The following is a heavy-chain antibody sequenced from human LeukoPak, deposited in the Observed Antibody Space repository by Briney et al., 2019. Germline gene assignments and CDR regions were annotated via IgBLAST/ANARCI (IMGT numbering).Heavy chain of an antibody. J-gene: IGHJ4*02. CDR3: ARDKGQGVVVTAYFDY. Sequence: ASVKVSCTASGYTFTSYYMHWVRQAPGQGLEWMGIINPSGGSTSYAQKFQGRVTMTRDTSTSTVYMELSSLRSEDTAVYYCARDKGQGVVVTAYFDYWGQGTLVTVSS. CDR2: INPSGGST. D-gene: IGHD2-21*02. V-gene: IGHV1-46*01. CDR1: GYTFTSYY.